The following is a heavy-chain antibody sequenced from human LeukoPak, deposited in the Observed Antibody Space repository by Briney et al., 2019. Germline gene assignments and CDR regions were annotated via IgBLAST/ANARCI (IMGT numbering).Heavy chain of an antibody. V-gene: IGHV5-51*01. CDR2: IYPGDSDT. CDR1: GYSLTSYW. Sequence: GESLKISCKGSGYSLTSYWIGWERQMPGKGLEWMGIIYPGDSDTRYSPSFQGQVTISADKSISTAYLQWSSLKASDTAMYFCARHGTIFGVVILDYYYMDVWGKGTTVTVSS. D-gene: IGHD3-3*01. J-gene: IGHJ6*03. CDR3: ARHGTIFGVVILDYYYMDV.